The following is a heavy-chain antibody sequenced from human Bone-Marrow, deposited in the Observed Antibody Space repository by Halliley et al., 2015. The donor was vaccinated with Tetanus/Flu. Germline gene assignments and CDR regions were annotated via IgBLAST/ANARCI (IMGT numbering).Heavy chain of an antibody. CDR2: IYYSGTT. Sequence: GYIYYSGTTNYNSSLKSRAPISVDTPKNQVSLRLNSVTSADPAVYYCARGSNFYSSGSCLPYWGQGALVTVSS. V-gene: IGHV4-59*09. CDR3: ARGSNFYSSGSCLPY. D-gene: IGHD3-10*01. J-gene: IGHJ4*02.